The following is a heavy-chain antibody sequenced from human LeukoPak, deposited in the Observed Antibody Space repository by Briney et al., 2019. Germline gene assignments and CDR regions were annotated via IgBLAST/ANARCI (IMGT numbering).Heavy chain of an antibody. J-gene: IGHJ4*02. Sequence: GGSLRLSCAASGFDFSKYWMHWVRHAPGKGLVWVARINDDGSDTSYADSVKGRFTISRDNAKNTLFLQLNSLTAEDTAVYYCARRWYESSGYYLIGHWGQGTLVTVSS. CDR1: GFDFSKYW. D-gene: IGHD3-22*01. V-gene: IGHV3-74*01. CDR2: INDDGSDT. CDR3: ARRWYESSGYYLIGH.